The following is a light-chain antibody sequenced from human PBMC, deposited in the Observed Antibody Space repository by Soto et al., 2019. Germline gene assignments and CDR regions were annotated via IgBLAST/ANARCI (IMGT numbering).Light chain of an antibody. CDR3: VLYMGSGIPPV. CDR2: STN. Sequence: QTVVTQEPSFSVSPGGTVTLTCGLSSGSVSTNYYPSWYQQTPGQGPRTLIYSTNIRSSGVPDRFSGSILGNKAALTIPGAQADDESGYFCVLYMGSGIPPVFGGGTKLTVL. CDR1: SGSVSTNYY. V-gene: IGLV8-61*01. J-gene: IGLJ3*02.